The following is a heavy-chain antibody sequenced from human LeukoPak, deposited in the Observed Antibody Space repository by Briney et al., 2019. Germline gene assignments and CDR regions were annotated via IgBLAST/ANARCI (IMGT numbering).Heavy chain of an antibody. CDR2: IYYSGST. D-gene: IGHD1-26*01. Sequence: PSETLSLTCNVSGGSIRGYYWSWIRQPPGKGLEWIGYIYYSGSTNYNPSLKSRVTISVDTSKNQFSLKLSSVTAADTAVYYCAREGGAGCYYYYMDVWGKGTTVTVSS. J-gene: IGHJ6*03. CDR1: GGSIRGYY. V-gene: IGHV4-59*01. CDR3: AREGGAGCYYYYMDV.